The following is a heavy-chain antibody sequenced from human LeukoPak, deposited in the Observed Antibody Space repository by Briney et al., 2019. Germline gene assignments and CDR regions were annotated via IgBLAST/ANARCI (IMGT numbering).Heavy chain of an antibody. J-gene: IGHJ4*02. V-gene: IGHV4-39*01. Sequence: PSETLSLTCTVSGGSISSSSYYWGWIRQPPGKGLEWIGSIYYSGSTYYNPSLKSRVTISVDTSKNQFSLKLSSVTAADTAVYYCARGDKFSGDYWGQGTLVTVSS. D-gene: IGHD3-16*01. CDR2: IYYSGST. CDR3: ARGDKFSGDY. CDR1: GGSISSSSYY.